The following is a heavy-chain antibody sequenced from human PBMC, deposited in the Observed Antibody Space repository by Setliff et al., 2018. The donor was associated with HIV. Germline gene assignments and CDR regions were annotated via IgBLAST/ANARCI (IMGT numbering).Heavy chain of an antibody. D-gene: IGHD3-16*01. CDR1: GFTFSAYA. V-gene: IGHV3-23*01. CDR3: AKVFLFGIDVFDI. Sequence: PGGSLRLSCSASGFTFSAYAMAWVRQAPGKGLEWVSTIGAVGSPTFYAESVKGRFTISKDNSKNTLYLQMSSLRDEDTAVYYCAKVFLFGIDVFDIWGQGTMVTVSS. J-gene: IGHJ3*02. CDR2: IGAVGSPT.